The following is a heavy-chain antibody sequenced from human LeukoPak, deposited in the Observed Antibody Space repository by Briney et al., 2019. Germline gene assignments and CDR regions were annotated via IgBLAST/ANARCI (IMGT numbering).Heavy chain of an antibody. D-gene: IGHD6-19*01. CDR3: ARVPRDYSSGWYGPFDY. V-gene: IGHV4-59*01. CDR1: GGSISSYY. J-gene: IGHJ4*02. Sequence: PSETLSLTCTVSGGSISSYYWSWIRQPPGKELEWIGYIYYSGSTNYNPSLKSRVTISVDTSKNQFFLKLSSVTAADTAVYYCARVPRDYSSGWYGPFDYWGQGTLVTVSS. CDR2: IYYSGST.